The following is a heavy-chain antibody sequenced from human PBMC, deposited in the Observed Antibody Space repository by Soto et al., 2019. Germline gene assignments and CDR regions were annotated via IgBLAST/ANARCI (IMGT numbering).Heavy chain of an antibody. J-gene: IGHJ5*02. CDR2: ITWNSGYM. CDR1: GFTFNDYG. D-gene: IGHD6-19*01. Sequence: EVQLVESGGGLVQPGRSLRLSCAASGFTFNDYGMHWVRQVPGKGLEWVSGITWNSGYMGYADSVKGRFTISRDNAKNSLYLQMNSLRAADTALYYCAKSSGIAVAGALDHWGQGTLVTVSS. V-gene: IGHV3-9*01. CDR3: AKSSGIAVAGALDH.